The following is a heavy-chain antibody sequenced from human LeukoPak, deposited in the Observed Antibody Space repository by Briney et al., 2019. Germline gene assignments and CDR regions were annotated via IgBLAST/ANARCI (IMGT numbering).Heavy chain of an antibody. V-gene: IGHV3-23*01. CDR3: AKDPCSGGSCYTDY. CDR1: GFTFSSFA. J-gene: IGHJ4*02. D-gene: IGHD2-15*01. CDR2: ISASGGST. Sequence: GGSLRLSCAASGFTFSSFAMSWVRQAPGKGLEWVSAISASGGSTYYADSAKGRFTISRDNSKNTLYLQMNSLRAEDTAVYYCAKDPCSGGSCYTDYWGQGTLVIVSS.